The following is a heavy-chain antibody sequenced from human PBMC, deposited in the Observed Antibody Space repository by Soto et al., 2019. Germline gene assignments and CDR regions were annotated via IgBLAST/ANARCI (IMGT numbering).Heavy chain of an antibody. CDR1: GGSISSSSYY. CDR3: ARHRDDYGGTRPDAFDI. CDR2: IYYSGST. Sequence: QLQLQESGPGLVKPSETLSLTCTVSGGSISSSSYYWGWIRQPPGKGLEWIGSIYYSGSTYYNPSLKSRVTISVDTSKHQFSLKLSSVTAADTAVYYCARHRDDYGGTRPDAFDIWGQGTMVTVSS. J-gene: IGHJ3*02. V-gene: IGHV4-39*01. D-gene: IGHD4-17*01.